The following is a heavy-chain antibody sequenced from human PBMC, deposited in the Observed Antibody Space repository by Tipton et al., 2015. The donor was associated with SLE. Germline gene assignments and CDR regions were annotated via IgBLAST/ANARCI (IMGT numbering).Heavy chain of an antibody. J-gene: IGHJ6*02. CDR2: IRYDGNTQ. V-gene: IGHV3-30*02. D-gene: IGHD3-16*01. CDR3: ARGDDYYYGMDV. CDR1: GFAFSSFG. Sequence: SLRLSCAASGFAFSSFGMHWVRQAPGKGLEWVSFIRYDGNTQYSADSVKGRFTISRDNSKNTLYLQMNSLRAGDTAVYYCARGDDYYYGMDVWGQGTTVTVSS.